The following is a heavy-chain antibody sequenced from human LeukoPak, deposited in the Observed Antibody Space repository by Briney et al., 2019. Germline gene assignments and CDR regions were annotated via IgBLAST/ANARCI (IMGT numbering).Heavy chain of an antibody. J-gene: IGHJ5*02. CDR3: ARGHWFDP. CDR2: IYYSGNT. CDR1: GGSISSSSYY. Sequence: SETLSLTCTVSGGSISSSSYYWGWIRQPPGKGLEWIGNIYYSGNTYYNPSLKSRVTISVDTSKNQFSLKLSSVTAADTAVYYCARGHWFDPWGQGTLVTVSS. V-gene: IGHV4-39*07.